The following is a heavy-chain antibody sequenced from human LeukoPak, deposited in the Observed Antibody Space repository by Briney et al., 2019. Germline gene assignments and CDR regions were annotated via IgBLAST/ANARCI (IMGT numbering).Heavy chain of an antibody. J-gene: IGHJ4*02. V-gene: IGHV1-24*01. Sequence: ASVKVSCKVSGYTLTELSMHWVRQAPGKGLEWMGGFDPEDGETIYAQKFQGRVTMTEDTSTDTAYMELSSLRSEDTAVYYCARTHVVASKPPPKKFDYWGQGTLVTVSS. CDR2: FDPEDGET. D-gene: IGHD5-12*01. CDR3: ARTHVVASKPPPKKFDY. CDR1: GYTLTELS.